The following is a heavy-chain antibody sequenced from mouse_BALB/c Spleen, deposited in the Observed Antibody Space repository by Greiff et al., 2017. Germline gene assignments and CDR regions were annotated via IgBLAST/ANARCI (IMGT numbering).Heavy chain of an antibody. J-gene: IGHJ2*01. V-gene: IGHV5-15*02. Sequence: EVQGVESGGGLVQPGGSRKLSCAASGFTFSDYGMAWVRQAPGKGPEWVAFISNLAYSIYYADTVTGRFTISRENAKNTLYLEMSSLRSEDTAMYDCARSYGPYYFDYGGQGTTLTVSS. CDR1: GFTFSDYG. D-gene: IGHD1-2*01. CDR2: ISNLAYSI. CDR3: ARSYGPYYFDY.